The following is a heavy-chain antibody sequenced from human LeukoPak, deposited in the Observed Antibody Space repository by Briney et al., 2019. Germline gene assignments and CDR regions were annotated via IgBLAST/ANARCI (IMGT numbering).Heavy chain of an antibody. CDR2: IGTAGDT. CDR1: GFTFSSYD. Sequence: GGSLRLSCAASGFTFSSYDMHWVRHATGKGLEWVSAIGTAGDTYYPGSVKGRFTISRENAKNSLYLQMNSLRAGDTAVYYCARGTRYSYGYGYYYGMDVWGQGTTVTVSS. J-gene: IGHJ6*02. D-gene: IGHD5-18*01. V-gene: IGHV3-13*01. CDR3: ARGTRYSYGYGYYYGMDV.